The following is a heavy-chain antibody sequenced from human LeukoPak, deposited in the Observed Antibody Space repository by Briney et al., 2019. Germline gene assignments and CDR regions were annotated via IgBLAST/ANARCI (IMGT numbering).Heavy chain of an antibody. V-gene: IGHV3-21*01. J-gene: IGHJ6*02. CDR3: ARDRVAAAGTYYYGMGV. D-gene: IGHD6-13*01. Sequence: GGSLRLSCAASGFTFSSYSMNWVRQAPGKGLEWVSSISSSSSYIYYADSVKGRFTIPRDNAKNSLYLQMNSLRAEDTAVYYCARDRVAAAGTYYYGMGVWGQGTTVTVSS. CDR1: GFTFSSYS. CDR2: ISSSSSYI.